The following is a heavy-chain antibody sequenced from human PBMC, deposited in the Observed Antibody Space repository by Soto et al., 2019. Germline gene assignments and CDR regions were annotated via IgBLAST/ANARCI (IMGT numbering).Heavy chain of an antibody. J-gene: IGHJ3*02. CDR2: IIPIFGTA. D-gene: IGHD2-21*01. CDR3: ARDMEHIVVSHAFDI. Sequence: SVKVSVKASGATFSSYAISWMRHAPGQGLEWMGGIIPIFGTANYAQKFQGRVTITADKSTSPAYMELSSRRSENTAVYYCARDMEHIVVSHAFDIWRQGTMVTV. CDR1: GATFSSYA. V-gene: IGHV1-69*06.